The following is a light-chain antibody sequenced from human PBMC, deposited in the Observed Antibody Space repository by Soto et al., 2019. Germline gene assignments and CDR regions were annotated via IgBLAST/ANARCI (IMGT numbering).Light chain of an antibody. CDR2: GAS. Sequence: DIVMTQSPATLSVSPGETATLSCRASLRLSTNLAWYQQRPGQAPRLLIYGASTRATGIPARFSGSGSGTEFTLTISGLQSEDFAVYYCQQYYNWPRTFGQGTKVDIK. J-gene: IGKJ1*01. V-gene: IGKV3D-15*01. CDR1: LRLSTN. CDR3: QQYYNWPRT.